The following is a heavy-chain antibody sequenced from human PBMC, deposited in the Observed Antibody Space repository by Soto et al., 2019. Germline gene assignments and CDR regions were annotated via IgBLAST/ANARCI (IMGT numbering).Heavy chain of an antibody. CDR3: WEDPNGDYFGAFDF. Sequence: EVQMLESGGGLVQPGGSLRLSCAASGFTFSSYALTWVRQAPGKGLEWVSSITGSGDYTRYTDSVKGRFTITRDNAKNTLFLQMKSLGAGDKGIFYFWEDPNGDYFGAFDFWGQGTMVTVSS. J-gene: IGHJ3*01. CDR1: GFTFSSYA. CDR2: ITGSGDYT. V-gene: IGHV3-23*01. D-gene: IGHD4-17*01.